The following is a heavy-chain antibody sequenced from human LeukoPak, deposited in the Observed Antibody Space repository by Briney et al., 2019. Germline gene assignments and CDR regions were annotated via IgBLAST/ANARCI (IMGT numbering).Heavy chain of an antibody. CDR3: ARDQYRSSTSCLPNWFDP. Sequence: ASVEVSCKASGYTFTSYGISWVRQAPGQGLEWMGWISAYNGNTNYAQKLQGRVTMTTGTSTSTAYMELRSLRSDDTAVYYCARDQYRSSTSCLPNWFDPWGQETLVTVSS. D-gene: IGHD2-2*01. CDR1: GYTFTSYG. CDR2: ISAYNGNT. J-gene: IGHJ5*02. V-gene: IGHV1-18*01.